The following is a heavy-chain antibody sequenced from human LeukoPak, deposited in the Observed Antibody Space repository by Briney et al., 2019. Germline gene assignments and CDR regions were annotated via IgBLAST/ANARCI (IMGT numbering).Heavy chain of an antibody. CDR1: GGSISSSSCY. D-gene: IGHD3-22*01. Sequence: SETLCLTCAVSGGSISSSSCYWGWIRQPPGKGLEWIGSIYYSGSTYYNPSLKSRATISVPTSMNQSSLKLSSATAAETAVDYCARLPSYYSSDYYYFDDWGQGTLVTVSS. J-gene: IGHJ4*02. CDR3: ARLPSYYSSDYYYFDD. V-gene: IGHV4-39*01. CDR2: IYYSGST.